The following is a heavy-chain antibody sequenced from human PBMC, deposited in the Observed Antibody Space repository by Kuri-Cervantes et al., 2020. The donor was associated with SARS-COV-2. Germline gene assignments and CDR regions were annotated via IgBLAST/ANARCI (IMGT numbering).Heavy chain of an antibody. D-gene: IGHD1-26*01. J-gene: IGHJ4*02. Sequence: GESLKISCAASGFTFSSYSMNWVRQAPGKGLEWVSYISGSSSTIYYADSVKGRFTISRDNAKNSLYLQMNSLRDEDTAVYYCARVVLWELGNLDYWGQGTLVTVSS. CDR2: ISGSSSTI. CDR3: ARVVLWELGNLDY. V-gene: IGHV3-48*02. CDR1: GFTFSSYS.